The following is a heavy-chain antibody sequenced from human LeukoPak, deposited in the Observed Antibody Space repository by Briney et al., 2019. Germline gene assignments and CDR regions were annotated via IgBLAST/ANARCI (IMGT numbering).Heavy chain of an antibody. D-gene: IGHD1-1*01. V-gene: IGHV3-30*04. J-gene: IGHJ4*02. CDR2: ISYDGSNK. CDR1: GFTFSSYA. CDR3: ARGSRTELIFDY. Sequence: GGSLRLSCAASGFTFSSYAMHWVRQAPGKGLEWVAVISYDGSNKYYADSVKGRFTISRDNSKNTLYLQMNSLRAEDTAVYYCARGSRTELIFDYWGQGTLVTVSS.